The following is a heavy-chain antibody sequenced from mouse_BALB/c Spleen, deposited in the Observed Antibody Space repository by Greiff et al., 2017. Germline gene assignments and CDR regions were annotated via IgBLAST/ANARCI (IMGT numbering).Heavy chain of an antibody. Sequence: EVKVEESGGGLVQPGGSMKLSCVASGFTFSNYWMNWVRQSPEKGLEWVAEIRLKSNNYATHYAESVKGRFTISRDDSKSSVYLQMNNLRAEDTGIYYCTGGGYRFAYWGQGTLVTVSA. V-gene: IGHV6-6*02. CDR3: TGGGYRFAY. CDR1: GFTFSNYW. D-gene: IGHD2-2*01. J-gene: IGHJ3*01. CDR2: IRLKSNNYAT.